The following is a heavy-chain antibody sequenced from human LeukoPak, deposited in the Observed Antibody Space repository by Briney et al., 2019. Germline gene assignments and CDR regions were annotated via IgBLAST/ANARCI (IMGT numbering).Heavy chain of an antibody. CDR3: AREWDLPGAYYMDV. CDR2: ISRDGSDT. D-gene: IGHD7-27*01. Sequence: GVSLRLSCAASGFTISPYWMHWVRQTPGKGLVWVSRISRDGSDTVYADSVKGRFTISRDNANETLYLQMNSLRGDDTAVYYCAREWDLPGAYYMDVWGKGTTVTVSS. CDR1: GFTISPYW. V-gene: IGHV3-74*01. J-gene: IGHJ6*03.